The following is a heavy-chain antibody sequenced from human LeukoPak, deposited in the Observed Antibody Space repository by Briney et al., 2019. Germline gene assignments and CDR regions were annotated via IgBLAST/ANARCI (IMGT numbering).Heavy chain of an antibody. CDR3: ARSFSRAMDV. CDR1: GFTFSTYS. D-gene: IGHD3-3*01. CDR2: ITSNGDST. V-gene: IGHV3-64*01. J-gene: IGHJ6*02. Sequence: PGGSLRLSCAASGFTFSTYSMYWARQAPGKGLEYVSAITSNGDSTNYENSVKGRFIISRDNSNNTLYLQMGSLRAEDMAVYYCARSFSRAMDVWGQGTTVTVSS.